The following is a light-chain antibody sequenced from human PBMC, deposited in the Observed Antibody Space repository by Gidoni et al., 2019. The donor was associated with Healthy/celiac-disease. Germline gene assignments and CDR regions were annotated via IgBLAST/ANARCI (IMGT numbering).Light chain of an antibody. CDR3: QQSYSTPST. V-gene: IGKV1-39*01. CDR2: AAS. CDR1: QSISSY. J-gene: IGKJ1*01. Sequence: DIQMTQSPSSLSASVGDRVTITCRASQSISSYLNWYQQKPGKAPQLLIYAASSLQSGVPARFSGSGSGTDFTLTISSLQPEDFATYYCQQSYSTPSTFGQGTKVEFK.